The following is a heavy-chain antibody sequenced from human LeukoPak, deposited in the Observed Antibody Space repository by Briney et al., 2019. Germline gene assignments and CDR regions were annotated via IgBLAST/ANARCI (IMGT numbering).Heavy chain of an antibody. CDR1: GFTFSSYA. D-gene: IGHD3-10*01. Sequence: GGSLRLSCAASGFTFSSYAMSWVRQAPGKGLEWVSGVSGSGGSTVHADSVKGRFTISRDNSKNTMYLQMNSLRAEDTAVYYCAKDQGSGSGGYSLGYFDYWGQGTLVTVSS. V-gene: IGHV3-23*01. CDR2: VSGSGGST. CDR3: AKDQGSGSGGYSLGYFDY. J-gene: IGHJ4*02.